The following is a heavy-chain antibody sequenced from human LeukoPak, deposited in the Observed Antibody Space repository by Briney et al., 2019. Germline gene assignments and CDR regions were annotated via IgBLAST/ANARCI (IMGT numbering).Heavy chain of an antibody. Sequence: GGSLRLSCAVSGFTFSSSWMHWVRQASGKGLVWVSHIKTDGSTTAYADSVKGRFTISRDNAKNTLSLQMNSLRAEDTGVYYCARGNQQLPRSTPDYWGQRTLVTVS. CDR1: GFTFSSSW. V-gene: IGHV3-74*01. J-gene: IGHJ4*02. CDR2: IKTDGSTT. D-gene: IGHD2-2*01. CDR3: ARGNQQLPRSTPDY.